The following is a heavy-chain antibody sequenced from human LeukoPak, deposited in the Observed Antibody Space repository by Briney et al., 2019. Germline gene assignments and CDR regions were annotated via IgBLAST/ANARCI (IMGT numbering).Heavy chain of an antibody. CDR3: ARGRYSSGWYFDY. V-gene: IGHV1-8*03. D-gene: IGHD6-19*01. Sequence: ASVKVSCKASGYTFTSYDINWVRQATGQGLEWMGWMNPNSGNTGYAQKFQGRVTITRNTSISTAYMELSSLRSEDTAVYYCARGRYSSGWYFDYWGQGTLVTVSS. J-gene: IGHJ4*02. CDR1: GYTFTSYD. CDR2: MNPNSGNT.